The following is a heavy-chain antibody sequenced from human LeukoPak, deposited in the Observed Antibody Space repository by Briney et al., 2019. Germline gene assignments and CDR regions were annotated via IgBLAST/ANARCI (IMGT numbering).Heavy chain of an antibody. Sequence: ASVKVSCKASGYTFTGYYMHWVRQAPGQGLEWMGWINPNSGGTNYAQKFQGRVTMTTDTSTSTAYMELRSLRSDDTAVYYCARQRYYYYMDVWGKGTTVTVSS. J-gene: IGHJ6*03. V-gene: IGHV1-2*02. CDR2: INPNSGGT. CDR1: GYTFTGYY. CDR3: ARQRYYYYMDV.